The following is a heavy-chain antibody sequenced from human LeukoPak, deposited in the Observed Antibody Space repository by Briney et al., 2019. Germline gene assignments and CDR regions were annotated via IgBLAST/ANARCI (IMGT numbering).Heavy chain of an antibody. J-gene: IGHJ4*02. CDR3: ARDEGSGWFSFDY. CDR2: ISYDGSNK. V-gene: IGHV3-30*03. Sequence: PGGSLRLPCAASGFTFSTIGMAWVRQAPGKGLEWVAVISYDGSNKYYADSVKGRFTISRDNSKNTLYLQMNSLRAEDTAVYYCARDEGSGWFSFDYWGQGTLVTVSS. CDR1: GFTFSTIG. D-gene: IGHD6-19*01.